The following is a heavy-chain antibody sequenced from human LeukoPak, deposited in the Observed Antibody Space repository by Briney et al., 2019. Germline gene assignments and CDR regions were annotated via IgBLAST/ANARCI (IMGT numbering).Heavy chain of an antibody. J-gene: IGHJ4*02. Sequence: GGSLRLSCAASGFSFSTYAMSWVRQAPGKGLECVSSNSHDGGGKYYADSVKGRFTISRDNSKGTLYLQISSLRAEDTAIYYCAKRESYRNSLIDYWGQGTLVTVSS. V-gene: IGHV3-23*01. CDR3: AKRESYRNSLIDY. CDR1: GFSFSTYA. D-gene: IGHD3-16*01. CDR2: NSHDGGGK.